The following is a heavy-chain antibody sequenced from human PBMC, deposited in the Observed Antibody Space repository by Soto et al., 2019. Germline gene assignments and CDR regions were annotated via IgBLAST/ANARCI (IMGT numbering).Heavy chain of an antibody. D-gene: IGHD3-22*01. CDR3: ARDLAPAYYYDSSGYPLEY. J-gene: IGHJ4*02. CDR2: IIPIFGTA. CDR1: GGTFSSYA. V-gene: IGHV1-69*13. Sequence: SVKVSCKASGGTFSSYAISWVRQAPGQGLEWMGGIIPIFGTANYAQKFQGRVTITADESTSTAYMELSSLRSEDTAVYYCARDLAPAYYYDSSGYPLEYWGQGTLVTVSS.